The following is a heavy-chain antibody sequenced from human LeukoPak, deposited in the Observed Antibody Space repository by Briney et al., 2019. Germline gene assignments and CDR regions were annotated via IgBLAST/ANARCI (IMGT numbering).Heavy chain of an antibody. V-gene: IGHV3-23*01. CDR1: GFAFSTYA. CDR2: ISTSGRAT. Sequence: GGSLRLSCAASGFAFSTYAMTWVRQAPEKGLRWVSTISTSGRATYYADSVEGRFTISRDNSKNTLYLQMNSLRADDTAVYCCAKARGSSVYEQFDYWGQGTQVTVSP. J-gene: IGHJ4*02. D-gene: IGHD5/OR15-5a*01. CDR3: AKARGSSVYEQFDY.